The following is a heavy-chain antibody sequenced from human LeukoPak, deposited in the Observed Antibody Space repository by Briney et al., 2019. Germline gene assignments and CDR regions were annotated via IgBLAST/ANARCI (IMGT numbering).Heavy chain of an antibody. CDR2: INHSGST. Sequence: SETLSLTCAVYGGSFSGYYWSWIRQPPGKGLEWIGEINHSGSTNYNPSLKSRVPITVDTSKNQFSLKLSSVTAADTAVYYCARGDSFGYRGQGTLGTGSS. CDR3: ARGDSFGY. J-gene: IGHJ4*02. CDR1: GGSFSGYY. V-gene: IGHV4-34*01.